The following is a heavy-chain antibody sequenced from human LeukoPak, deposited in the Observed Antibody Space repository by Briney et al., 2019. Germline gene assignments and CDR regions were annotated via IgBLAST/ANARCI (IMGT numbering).Heavy chain of an antibody. CDR1: GFTFSSYE. CDR2: IRYDGSNK. Sequence: GGSLRLSCAASGFTFSSYEMNWVRQAPGKGLEWVAFIRYDGSNKYYADSVKGRFTISRDNSKNTLYLQMNSLRAEDTAVYYCAKSQLWLDFDYWGQGTLVTVSS. V-gene: IGHV3-30*02. D-gene: IGHD5-18*01. J-gene: IGHJ4*02. CDR3: AKSQLWLDFDY.